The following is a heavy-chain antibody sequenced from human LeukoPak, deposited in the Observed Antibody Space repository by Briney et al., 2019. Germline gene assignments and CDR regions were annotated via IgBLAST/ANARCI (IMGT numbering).Heavy chain of an antibody. CDR1: GFTFSRFW. V-gene: IGHV3-7*01. CDR2: IKHDASEI. CDR3: EGERGDAFDV. Sequence: GGSLRLSCAASGFTFSRFWMHWVRQPPGQGLEWVANIKHDASEIYYVDSVKGRFTISRDNAKNSLYLQMKNLRAEDTAVYYCEGERGDAFDVWGQGTMVTVSS. J-gene: IGHJ3*01.